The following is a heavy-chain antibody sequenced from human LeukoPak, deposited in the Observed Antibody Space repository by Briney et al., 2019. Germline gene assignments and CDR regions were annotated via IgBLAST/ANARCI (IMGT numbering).Heavy chain of an antibody. V-gene: IGHV1-2*02. CDR1: GYTFTGYY. J-gene: IGHJ4*02. CDR2: ISPNNGGT. D-gene: IGHD5-12*01. CDR3: ARGSSLGGNRLPSNY. Sequence: GASVKVSCKASGYTFTGYYLHWIRQAPGQGLEWMGWISPNNGGTKYAQKFQGRITMTRDTSITTVYMELNSLTSDDTAIYYCARGSSLGGNRLPSNYWGQGTLVTVSS.